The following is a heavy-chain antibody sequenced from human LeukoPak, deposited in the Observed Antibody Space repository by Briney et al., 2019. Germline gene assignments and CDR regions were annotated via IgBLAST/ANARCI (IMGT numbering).Heavy chain of an antibody. V-gene: IGHV4-31*03. CDR2: IYYSGST. Sequence: SETLSLTCTVSVDSISSGGYYWSWIRQHPGKGLEWIGYIYYSGSTYYNPSLKSRVTISVDTSKNQFSLKLSSVTAADTAVYYCARASGYYYGMDVWGQGTTVTVSS. CDR1: VDSISSGGYY. J-gene: IGHJ6*02. D-gene: IGHD3-10*01. CDR3: ARASGYYYGMDV.